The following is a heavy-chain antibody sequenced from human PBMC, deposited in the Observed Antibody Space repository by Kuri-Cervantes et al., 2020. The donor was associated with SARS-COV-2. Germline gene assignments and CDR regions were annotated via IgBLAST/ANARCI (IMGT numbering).Heavy chain of an antibody. Sequence: SETLSLTCTVSGGSISSSSYYWGWIRQPPGKGLEWIGSIYYSGSTYYNPSLKSRVTVSVDTSKNQFSLTLSSVTAADTAVYYCARGAITMVRGVITRNWFAPWGQGTLVTVSS. J-gene: IGHJ5*02. CDR2: IYYSGST. V-gene: IGHV4-39*07. CDR1: GGSISSSSYY. CDR3: ARGAITMVRGVITRNWFAP. D-gene: IGHD3-10*01.